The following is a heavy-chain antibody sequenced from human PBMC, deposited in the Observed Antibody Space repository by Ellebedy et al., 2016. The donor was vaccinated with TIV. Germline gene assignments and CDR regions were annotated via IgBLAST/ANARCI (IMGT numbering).Heavy chain of an antibody. J-gene: IGHJ4*02. Sequence: GGSLRLSXAASGFTFSSYSMNWVRQAPGKGLEWVSYISSSSTIYYADSVKGRFTISRDNAKNSLYLQMNSLRDEDTAVYYCARGDYGGNGGRGDYWGQGTLVTVSS. V-gene: IGHV3-48*02. CDR3: ARGDYGGNGGRGDY. D-gene: IGHD4-23*01. CDR1: GFTFSSYS. CDR2: ISSSSTI.